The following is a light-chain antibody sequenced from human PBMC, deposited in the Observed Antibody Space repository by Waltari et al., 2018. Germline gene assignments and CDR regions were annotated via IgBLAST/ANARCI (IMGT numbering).Light chain of an antibody. CDR2: KDS. V-gene: IGLV3-27*01. Sequence: SYELTQPSSVSVSPGQTARITCSGDLLSTKYARWFQQRPGQAPVLVIYKDSERPSGIPERFSVASSGTTVILTISGAQVEDEADYYCYSATDNNLRVFGGGTKLTVL. J-gene: IGLJ3*02. CDR1: LLSTKY. CDR3: YSATDNNLRV.